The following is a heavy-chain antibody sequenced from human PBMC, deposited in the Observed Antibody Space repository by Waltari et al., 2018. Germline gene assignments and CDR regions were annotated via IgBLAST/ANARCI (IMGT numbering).Heavy chain of an antibody. CDR3: TTRTWADGFDI. CDR1: GFSFSNAW. V-gene: IGHV3-15*02. CDR2: IKNKIDGGTI. Sequence: EVLLVEAGGSLVKPGGSLRLSCAGSGFSFSNAWMNWVRQAPGKGLEWVGRIKNKIDGGTIDYAAHLKGRFTIARDDSKNTLDLQMNSLKIEDTAVYYCTTRTWADGFDIWGQGTMVTVSS. J-gene: IGHJ3*02. D-gene: IGHD7-27*01.